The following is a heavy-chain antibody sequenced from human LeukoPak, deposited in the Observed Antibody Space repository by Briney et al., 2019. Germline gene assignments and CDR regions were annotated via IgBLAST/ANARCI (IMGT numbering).Heavy chain of an antibody. V-gene: IGHV4-39*07. Sequence: NPSEALSLTCTVSGGTITSNSYYWGWIRQSPEKGLERIGSVFYSGSTDHNPSLKSRVTISVDTSKNQFSLKLISVTAADTAVYYCARDGAYSFDPWGQGTLVTVSS. D-gene: IGHD5-12*01. CDR3: ARDGAYSFDP. CDR1: GGTITSNSYY. J-gene: IGHJ5*02. CDR2: VFYSGST.